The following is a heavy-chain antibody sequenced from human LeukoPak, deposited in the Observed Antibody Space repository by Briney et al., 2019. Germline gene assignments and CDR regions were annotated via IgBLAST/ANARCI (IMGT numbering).Heavy chain of an antibody. Sequence: SETLSLTCTVSGGSISSYYWSWIRQPPGKGLEWIGYIYYSGSTNYNPSLKSRVTISVDTSKNQFSLKLSSVTAADTAVYYCARGQGHDILTGLYYYYGMDVWGKGTTVTVSS. V-gene: IGHV4-59*01. CDR3: ARGQGHDILTGLYYYYGMDV. J-gene: IGHJ6*04. CDR2: IYYSGST. CDR1: GGSISSYY. D-gene: IGHD3-9*01.